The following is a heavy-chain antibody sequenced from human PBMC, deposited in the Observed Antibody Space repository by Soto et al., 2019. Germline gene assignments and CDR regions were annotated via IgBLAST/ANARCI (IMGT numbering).Heavy chain of an antibody. D-gene: IGHD3-3*01. Sequence: GXSVKVSCKASGYSFSDYYMHWVRQAPGQGPEWMGWISPNSGGTKYAQKFQGRVTMTRDKSISTVYMELSRLRSDDTAMYFCARDLRATPTFGVVSDYYYGMDVRGQGTTVTVSS. J-gene: IGHJ6*02. CDR2: ISPNSGGT. V-gene: IGHV1-2*02. CDR1: GYSFSDYY. CDR3: ARDLRATPTFGVVSDYYYGMDV.